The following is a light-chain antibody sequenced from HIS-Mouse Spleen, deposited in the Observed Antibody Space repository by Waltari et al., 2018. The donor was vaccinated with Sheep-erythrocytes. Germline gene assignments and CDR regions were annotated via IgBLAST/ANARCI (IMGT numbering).Light chain of an antibody. V-gene: IGLV1-40*01. CDR1: SPNIGAGYD. CDR2: GNS. Sequence: QSVLTQPPSVSGAPGQRVTISCTGSSPNIGAGYDVHGYQQLPGTAPKLLIYGNSNRPSGVPDRFSGSKSGTSASLAITGLQAEDEADYYCQSYDSSLSGYVVFGGGTKLTVL. J-gene: IGLJ2*01. CDR3: QSYDSSLSGYVV.